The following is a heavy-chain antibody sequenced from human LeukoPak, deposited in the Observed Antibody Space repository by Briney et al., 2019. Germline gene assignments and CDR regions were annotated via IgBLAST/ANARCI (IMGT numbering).Heavy chain of an antibody. Sequence: SVKVSCKASGGTFSSYAISRVRQAPGQGLEWMGGIIPIFGTANYAQKFQGRVTITADESTSTAYMELSSLRSEDTAVYYCARSIAAAGTLDYWGQGTLVTVSS. J-gene: IGHJ4*02. CDR1: GGTFSSYA. V-gene: IGHV1-69*13. D-gene: IGHD6-13*01. CDR3: ARSIAAAGTLDY. CDR2: IIPIFGTA.